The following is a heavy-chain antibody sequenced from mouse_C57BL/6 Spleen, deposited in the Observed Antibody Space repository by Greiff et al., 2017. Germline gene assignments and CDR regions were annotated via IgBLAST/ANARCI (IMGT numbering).Heavy chain of an antibody. Sequence: VQLVESGGGLVKPGGSLKLSCAAPGFTFSDYGMHWVRQAPEKGLEWVAYISSGSSTIHYADTVKGRFTISRDNAKNTLFLQMTSLRSEDTAMYYWARRGYYAMDYWGQGTSVTVSS. J-gene: IGHJ4*01. CDR3: ARRGYYAMDY. CDR1: GFTFSDYG. CDR2: ISSGSSTI. V-gene: IGHV5-17*01.